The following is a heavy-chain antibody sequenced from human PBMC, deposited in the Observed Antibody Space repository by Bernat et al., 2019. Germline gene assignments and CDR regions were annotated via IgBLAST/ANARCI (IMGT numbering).Heavy chain of an antibody. J-gene: IGHJ4*02. CDR2: ISYDGSNK. Sequence: QVQLVESGGGVVQPGRSLRLSCAASGFTFRSYAMHWVRQAPGKGLEWVAVISYDGSNKYYADSVKGRFTISRDNSKNTLYLQMNSLRAEDTAVYYCAREEYCSGGSCYSFDYWGQGTLVTVSS. CDR3: AREEYCSGGSCYSFDY. D-gene: IGHD2-15*01. CDR1: GFTFRSYA. V-gene: IGHV3-30-3*01.